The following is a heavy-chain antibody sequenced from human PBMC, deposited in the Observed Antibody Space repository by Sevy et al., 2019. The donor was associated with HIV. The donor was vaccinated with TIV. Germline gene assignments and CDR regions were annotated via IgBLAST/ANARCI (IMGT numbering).Heavy chain of an antibody. CDR2: IIPIFGTP. CDR3: AREGGVATTGDHDAFDI. J-gene: IGHJ3*02. Sequence: ASVKVSCKASGDTFSTYGLSWVRQAPGQGLEWMGGIIPIFGTPNYAQKFQGRVTITVDESASTAYMELSSLRSEDTALYSCAREGGVATTGDHDAFDIWGHGTLVTVSS. CDR1: GDTFSTYG. D-gene: IGHD7-27*01. V-gene: IGHV1-69*13.